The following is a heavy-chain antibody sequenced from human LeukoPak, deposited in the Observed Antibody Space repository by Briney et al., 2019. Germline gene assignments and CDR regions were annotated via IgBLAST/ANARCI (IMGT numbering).Heavy chain of an antibody. CDR2: INPNSGGT. CDR1: GYTFIAYY. CDR3: ASRRITMIVGDRAFDI. V-gene: IGHV1-2*02. D-gene: IGHD3-22*01. J-gene: IGHJ3*02. Sequence: GASVKVSCKASGYTFIAYYMHWVRQAPGQGLEWMGWINPNSGGTNYAQKFQGRVTMTRDTSISTAYMELSRLRSDDTAVYYCASRRITMIVGDRAFDIWGQGTMATVSS.